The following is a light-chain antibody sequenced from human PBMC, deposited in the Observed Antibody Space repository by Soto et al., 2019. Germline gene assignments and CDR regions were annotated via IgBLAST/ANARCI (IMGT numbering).Light chain of an antibody. V-gene: IGKV3-20*01. CDR1: QSISSTY. CDR2: GVS. CDR3: HQYDTRPQT. J-gene: IGKJ2*01. Sequence: ENVLTQSPGTLSLSPGERATLSCRASQSISSTYFAWYQHKPGQAPRLLIYGVSGRATGIPDRFSGSGSGTHFTHNISRVEPEDFAVYYCHQYDTRPQTFGQGNKLEIK.